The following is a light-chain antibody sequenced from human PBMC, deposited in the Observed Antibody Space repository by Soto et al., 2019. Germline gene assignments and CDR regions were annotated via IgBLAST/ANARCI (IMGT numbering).Light chain of an antibody. CDR1: QIVSSH. CDR2: GAS. Sequence: EIVMTQSPATLSVSPGERATLSCRASQIVSSHLAWYQQKPGQAPRLLIYGASTRATGIPARFSGSGSGTEFTLTISSLQSEDFAVYYCQHYHNWPRTFGQGTKVEIK. J-gene: IGKJ1*01. CDR3: QHYHNWPRT. V-gene: IGKV3-15*01.